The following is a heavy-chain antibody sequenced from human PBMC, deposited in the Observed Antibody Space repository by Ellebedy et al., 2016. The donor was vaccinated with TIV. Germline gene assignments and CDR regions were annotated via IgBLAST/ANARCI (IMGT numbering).Heavy chain of an antibody. D-gene: IGHD5-18*01. CDR2: INDTGNT. CDR3: ARDGFVARRGYNSGYYFDF. J-gene: IGHJ4*02. CDR1: RGSFSRYY. Sequence: MPSETLSLTCAVSRGSFSRYYWNWIRSSPGTGLEWIGEINDTGNTNYNPSLRSRVTISVDTSKKQFSLNLNSVTAADTAVYFCARDGFVARRGYNSGYYFDFWGQGSLVTVSS. V-gene: IGHV4-34*01.